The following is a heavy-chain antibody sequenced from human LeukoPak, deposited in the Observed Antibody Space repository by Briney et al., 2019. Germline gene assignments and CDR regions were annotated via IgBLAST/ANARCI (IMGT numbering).Heavy chain of an antibody. V-gene: IGHV1-69*13. CDR1: GGTFSSYA. Sequence: GASVKVSCKASGGTFSSYAISWVRQAPGQGLEWMGGIIPIFGTANYAQKFQGRVTITADESTSTAYMELSSLRSEDTAVYYCARLYDSSGYYYPYYFDYWGQGTLVTVSS. CDR2: IIPIFGTA. J-gene: IGHJ4*02. D-gene: IGHD3-22*01. CDR3: ARLYDSSGYYYPYYFDY.